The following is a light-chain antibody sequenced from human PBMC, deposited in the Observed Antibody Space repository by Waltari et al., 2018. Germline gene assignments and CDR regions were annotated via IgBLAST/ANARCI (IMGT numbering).Light chain of an antibody. CDR3: QQYYSTPQT. V-gene: IGKV4-1*01. Sequence: DIVMTQSPDSLAVSLGERATINCKSSQSVLYSSNNKNYLAWYQPKPGQPPKLLIYWASTREAGGPDRFSGSGSGTDFTLTISSLQAEDVAVYYCQQYYSTPQTFGQGTKVEIK. CDR2: WAS. CDR1: QSVLYSSNNKNY. J-gene: IGKJ1*01.